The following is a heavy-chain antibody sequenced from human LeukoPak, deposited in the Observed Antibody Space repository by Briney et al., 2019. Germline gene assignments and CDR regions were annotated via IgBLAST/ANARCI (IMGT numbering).Heavy chain of an antibody. J-gene: IGHJ5*02. V-gene: IGHV4-4*09. CDR1: GGSISSYY. CDR3: AREYYYGSGSYVVDP. CDR2: IYTSGST. Sequence: SETLSLTCTVSGGSISSYYWSWIRQPPGKGLEWIGYIYTSGSTNYNPSLKSRVTISVDTSKNQFSLKLSSVTAADTAVYYCAREYYYGSGSYVVDPWGQGTLVTVSS. D-gene: IGHD3-10*01.